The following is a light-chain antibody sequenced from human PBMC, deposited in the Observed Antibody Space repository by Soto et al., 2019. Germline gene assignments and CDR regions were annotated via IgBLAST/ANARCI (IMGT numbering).Light chain of an antibody. CDR2: DAS. J-gene: IGKJ1*01. CDR3: LQYDSNSWT. V-gene: IGKV1-5*01. CDR1: RSISDW. Sequence: IQMTQSPSTLSASVRDRVTITCRSSRSISDWLAWYQQKPGKAPKLLIFDASSLKSGVPSRFSGSGSGTEFTLTISSLQPDDVESYCCLQYDSNSWTLGKGTKVDSK.